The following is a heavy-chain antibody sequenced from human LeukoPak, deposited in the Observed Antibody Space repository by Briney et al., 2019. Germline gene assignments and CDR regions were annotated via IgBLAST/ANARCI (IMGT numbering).Heavy chain of an antibody. CDR1: GYTFTGYY. CDR3: AREPYMITFGGVTPGRDY. D-gene: IGHD3-16*01. V-gene: IGHV1-2*06. J-gene: IGHJ4*02. Sequence: ASVKVSCKASGYTFTGYYMHWVRQAPGQGLEWMGRINPNSGGTNYAQKFQGRVTMTRDTSISTAYMELSRLRSDDTAVYYCAREPYMITFGGVTPGRDYWGQGTLVTVSS. CDR2: INPNSGGT.